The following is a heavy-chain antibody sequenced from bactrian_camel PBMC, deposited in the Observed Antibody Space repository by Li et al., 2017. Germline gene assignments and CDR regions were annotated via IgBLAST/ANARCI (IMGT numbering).Heavy chain of an antibody. J-gene: IGHJ4*01. CDR1: GATQDDYC. CDR2: IYTRGDTS. D-gene: IGHD2*01. V-gene: IGHV3S64*01. Sequence: DVQLVESGGGSVQPGGSLRLSRAASGATQDDYCMGWFRQAPGKEREGVAAIYTRGDTSYYRASVKGRFTISRDNANNTVTLMMNSLNPDDTAMYYCAANFGPYCSAPYLARRANFLGRGTQVTVS.